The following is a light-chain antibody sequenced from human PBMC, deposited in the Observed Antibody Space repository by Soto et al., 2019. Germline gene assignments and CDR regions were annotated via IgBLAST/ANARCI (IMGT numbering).Light chain of an antibody. CDR2: AAS. J-gene: IGKJ2*01. CDR1: QSISSY. CDR3: QRSYSTPYT. Sequence: DIQMTQSPSSLSASVGDRVTITCRASQSISSYLNWYQQKPGKAPKLLIYAASSLQSGVPSRFSGSGSGTDFTLTISSLQPEDFATYYCQRSYSTPYTFGQGT. V-gene: IGKV1-39*01.